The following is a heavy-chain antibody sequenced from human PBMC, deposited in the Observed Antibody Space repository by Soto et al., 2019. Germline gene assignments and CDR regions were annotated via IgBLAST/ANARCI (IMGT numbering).Heavy chain of an antibody. V-gene: IGHV4-31*03. D-gene: IGHD3-22*01. J-gene: IGHJ4*02. CDR1: GGSITSGGYY. CDR3: ARARNRSHYYKDN. CDR2: IYYSGNT. Sequence: SETLSLTCSVSGGSITSGGYYWSWIRQHPGKGLEWIGYIYYSGNTYYNPSLKSRVTISLDTSKNQISLKLSSVTAADTAVYYGARARNRSHYYKDNWGQGTLVTVSS.